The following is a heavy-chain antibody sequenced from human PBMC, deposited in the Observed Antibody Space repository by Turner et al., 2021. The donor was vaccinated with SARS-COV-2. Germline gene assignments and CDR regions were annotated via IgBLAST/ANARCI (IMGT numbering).Heavy chain of an antibody. CDR3: ARSSFRMYFAH. CDR2: INDAGSEE. CDR1: GFALSSSW. J-gene: IGHJ4*02. V-gene: IGHV3-7*01. Sequence: VLLVESGGGVVQPGRSLRVSCAASGFALSSSWMNWVRQAPGKGLEWVATINDAGSEEYYVGSVKGRFIISRDNAKNSMYLQMNSLRAEDTAVYYCARSSFRMYFAHWGQGTLVTVSS. D-gene: IGHD2-2*01.